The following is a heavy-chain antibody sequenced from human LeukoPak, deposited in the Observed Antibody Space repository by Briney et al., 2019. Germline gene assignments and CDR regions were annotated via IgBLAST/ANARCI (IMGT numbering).Heavy chain of an antibody. V-gene: IGHV3-7*03. D-gene: IGHD6-6*01. CDR2: INHNGNVN. CDR3: ARGELVPNY. Sequence: PGGSLRLSCAASGFTFSSYWMNWARQAPGKGLEWVASINHNGNVNYYVDSVKGRFTISRDNAKNSLYLQMSNLRAEDTAVYFCARGELVPNYWGQGTLVTVSS. J-gene: IGHJ4*02. CDR1: GFTFSSYW.